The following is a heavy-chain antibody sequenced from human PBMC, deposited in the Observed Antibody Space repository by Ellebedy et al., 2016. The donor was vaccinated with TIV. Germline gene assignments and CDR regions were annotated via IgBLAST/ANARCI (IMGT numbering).Heavy chain of an antibody. Sequence: MPSETLSLTCAVSGGSFTSDYWSWVRQPPGKGLEWIGEISPSGSTNYNPSLKGRVTISVDKSNSQFSLNLRSVAAADMAVYYCVRDRPGNRYCPEDWGQGTLVTVSS. CDR1: GGSFTSDY. J-gene: IGHJ4*02. CDR2: ISPSGST. CDR3: VRDRPGNRYCPED. D-gene: IGHD2-8*02. V-gene: IGHV4-4*02.